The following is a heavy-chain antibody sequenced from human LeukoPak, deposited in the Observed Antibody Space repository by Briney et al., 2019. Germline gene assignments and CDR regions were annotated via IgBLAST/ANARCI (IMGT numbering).Heavy chain of an antibody. CDR3: ARVAGERWLHEDAFDI. J-gene: IGHJ3*02. D-gene: IGHD5-12*01. V-gene: IGHV1-69*13. CDR2: IIPIFGTA. CDR1: GGTFSSYA. Sequence: SVKVSCKASGGTFSSYAISWVRQAPGQGLEWMGGIIPIFGTANYAQKFQGRVTITADESTSTAYMELSSLRSEDTAVYYCARVAGERWLHEDAFDIWGQGTMVTVSS.